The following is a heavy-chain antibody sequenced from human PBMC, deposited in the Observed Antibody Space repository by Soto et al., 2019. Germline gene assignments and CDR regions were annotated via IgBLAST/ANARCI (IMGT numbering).Heavy chain of an antibody. CDR3: ARDMAVTTPGYYYGMDV. CDR1: GGTFSSYA. V-gene: IGHV1-69*13. Sequence: SVKVSCKASGGTFSSYAISWVRQAPGQGLEWMGGIIPIFGTANYAQKFQGRVTITADESTSTAYMELSSLRSEDTAVYYCARDMAVTTPGYYYGMDVWGQGTTVTVSS. CDR2: IIPIFGTA. J-gene: IGHJ6*02. D-gene: IGHD4-17*01.